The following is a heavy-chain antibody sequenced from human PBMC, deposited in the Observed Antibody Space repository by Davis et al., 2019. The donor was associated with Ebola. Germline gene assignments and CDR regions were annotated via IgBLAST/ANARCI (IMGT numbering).Heavy chain of an antibody. Sequence: ASVKVSCKASGYTFTSYYMHWVRQAPGQGLEWMGIINPSGGSTSYAQKFQGRVTMTRDTSTSTVYMELSSLRSEDTAVYYCAGELIVIMAAAGTGAGDYYYYGMDVWGQGTTVTVSS. J-gene: IGHJ6*02. D-gene: IGHD6-13*01. V-gene: IGHV1-46*03. CDR2: INPSGGST. CDR1: GYTFTSYY. CDR3: AGELIVIMAAAGTGAGDYYYYGMDV.